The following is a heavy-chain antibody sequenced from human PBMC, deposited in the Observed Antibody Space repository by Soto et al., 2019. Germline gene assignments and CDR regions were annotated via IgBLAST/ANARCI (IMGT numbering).Heavy chain of an antibody. CDR1: GGSISRYD. Sequence: SETLSVPCTVSGGSISRYDWRWFRQPPGKGLEWIGYIYYSGSTYYKPSLKSRVTISVDTSKNQLSLKLSSVTAADTAVYYCACASTCHPDAFAIRGQGTTVTVSS. J-gene: IGHJ3*02. CDR3: ACASTCHPDAFAI. CDR2: IYYSGST. V-gene: IGHV4-59*12.